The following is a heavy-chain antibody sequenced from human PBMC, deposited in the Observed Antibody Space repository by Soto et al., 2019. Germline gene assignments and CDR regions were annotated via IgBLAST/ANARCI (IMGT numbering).Heavy chain of an antibody. CDR1: EGTFSSYT. J-gene: IGHJ4*02. Sequence: SSVKVSCKASEGTFSSYTISWVRQPPGQGLEWMGRIIPILGIANYAQKFQGRVTITPDKSTSTAYMELSSLRSEDTAVYYCARSSGWYNDYWGQGTLVTVSS. D-gene: IGHD6-19*01. CDR2: IIPILGIA. CDR3: ARSSGWYNDY. V-gene: IGHV1-69*02.